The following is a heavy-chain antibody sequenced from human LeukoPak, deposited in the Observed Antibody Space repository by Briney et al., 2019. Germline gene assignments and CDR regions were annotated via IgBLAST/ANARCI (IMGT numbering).Heavy chain of an antibody. CDR2: IYYSGST. Sequence: PSETLSLTCTVSGGSISSSSYYWGWIRQPPGKGLEWIGSIYYSGSTYYNPSLKSRVTISVDTSKNQFSLKLSSVTAADTAVYYCARPVGLGQLGGSSAVYMDVWGKGTTVTVSS. J-gene: IGHJ6*03. CDR3: ARPVGLGQLGGSSAVYMDV. CDR1: GGSISSSSYY. V-gene: IGHV4-39*01. D-gene: IGHD6-6*01.